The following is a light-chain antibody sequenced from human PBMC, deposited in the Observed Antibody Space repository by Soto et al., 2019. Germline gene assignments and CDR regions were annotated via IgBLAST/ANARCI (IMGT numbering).Light chain of an antibody. CDR3: QHYDSYSGT. CDR2: RAS. J-gene: IGKJ3*01. CDR1: QRINSW. Sequence: DIQMTQSPSTLSASVGDRVTITCRASQRINSWLAWYQQKPGKAPKLLIYRASTLEGGVPARFSGSGSGTEFTLTISSLQPDDFSTYYCQHYDSYSGTFGPGKKVDIK. V-gene: IGKV1-5*03.